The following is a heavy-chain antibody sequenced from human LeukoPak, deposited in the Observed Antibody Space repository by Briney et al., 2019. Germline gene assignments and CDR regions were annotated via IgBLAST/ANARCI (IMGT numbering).Heavy chain of an antibody. Sequence: ASVKVSCKASGGTFSSYAISWVRQAPGQGLEWMGWISAYNGNTNYAQKLQGRVTMTTDTSTSTAYMELRSLRSDDTAVYYCARDPGDVLLWFGELSSLDYWGQGTLVTVSS. V-gene: IGHV1-18*01. J-gene: IGHJ4*02. D-gene: IGHD3-10*01. CDR3: ARDPGDVLLWFGELSSLDY. CDR1: GGTFSSYA. CDR2: ISAYNGNT.